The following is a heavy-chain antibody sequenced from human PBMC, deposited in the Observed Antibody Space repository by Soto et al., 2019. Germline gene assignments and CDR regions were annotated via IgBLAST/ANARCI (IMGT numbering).Heavy chain of an antibody. CDR3: SHWGFF. Sequence: GGSLRLSCAASGFTVSNYDMSWFRQAPGKGLEWVSIIYAGGTTYYTDSVKGRFTISRDSSKNTLFLQMKSLRAEDTAVYYCSHWGFFWGRGTLVTVSS. V-gene: IGHV3-66*01. J-gene: IGHJ4*02. D-gene: IGHD7-27*01. CDR1: GFTVSNYD. CDR2: IYAGGTT.